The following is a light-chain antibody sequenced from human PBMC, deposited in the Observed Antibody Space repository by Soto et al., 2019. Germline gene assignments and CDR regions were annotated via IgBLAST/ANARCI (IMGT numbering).Light chain of an antibody. CDR3: QRYCTSPLA. CDR1: QSVSSNY. V-gene: IGKV3-20*01. CDR2: GAS. Sequence: EILLTQSPGTLSLSPGERATLSCRASQSVSSNYLAWYQQKPGQAPRLLIYGASSRATGIPDRFSGSGSGTDFTLTISRLEPEEFAVYYCQRYCTSPLAFGGGTKVEIK. J-gene: IGKJ4*01.